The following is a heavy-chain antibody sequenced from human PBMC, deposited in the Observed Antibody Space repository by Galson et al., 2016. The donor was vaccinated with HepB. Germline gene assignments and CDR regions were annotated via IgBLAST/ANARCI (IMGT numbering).Heavy chain of an antibody. Sequence: SLRLSCAASGVTVSNNFMSWVRQAPGKGLEWVALIFSGGRTHYADSVKGRFTISRDASTNTLYLQMNSLRAEDTAVYYCARDYIYGGGDSWGQGTLVTVSS. CDR1: GVTVSNNF. CDR3: ARDYIYGGGDS. J-gene: IGHJ5*01. V-gene: IGHV3-53*01. CDR2: IFSGGRT. D-gene: IGHD4-23*01.